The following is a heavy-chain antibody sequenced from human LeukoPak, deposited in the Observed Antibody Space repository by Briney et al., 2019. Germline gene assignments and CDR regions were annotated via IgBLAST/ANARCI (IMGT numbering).Heavy chain of an antibody. D-gene: IGHD2-2*01. CDR1: GFTFSNYA. J-gene: IGHJ4*02. CDR3: ARDPTRLVPVATLVYFFDY. V-gene: IGHV3-30*01. Sequence: GRSLRLSCAASGFTFSNYAMHWVRQAPGEGLEWVAVISYDGTNKYYADSVKGRFTISRDNSKGTLYLQMISLRSEDSAVYYCARDPTRLVPVATLVYFFDYWGQGTLVTVSS. CDR2: ISYDGTNK.